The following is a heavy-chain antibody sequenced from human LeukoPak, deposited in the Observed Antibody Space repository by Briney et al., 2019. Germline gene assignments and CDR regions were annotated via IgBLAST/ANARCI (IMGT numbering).Heavy chain of an antibody. Sequence: PSETLSLTCTVSGGSISRYYWSWIRQPPGKGLEWIGYIYYSGSTNYNPSLKSRVTISVDASKNQFSLKLSSVTAADTAVYYCARVEKGKLGSWYFNYWGQGTLVTVSS. V-gene: IGHV4-59*01. J-gene: IGHJ4*02. D-gene: IGHD6-13*01. CDR2: IYYSGST. CDR3: ARVEKGKLGSWYFNY. CDR1: GGSISRYY.